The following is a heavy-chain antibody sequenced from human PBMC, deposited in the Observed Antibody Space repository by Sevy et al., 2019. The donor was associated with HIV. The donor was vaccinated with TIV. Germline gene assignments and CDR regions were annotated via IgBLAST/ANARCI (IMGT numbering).Heavy chain of an antibody. CDR2: FDPEDDET. Sequence: ASVKVSCKVSGYTLTELSMHWVRQAPGKGLEWMGTFDPEDDETIYAQKFQGRVTMTEDTDADTAYMELSSLRSEDTAMYYCATTKDYYDSSGYRFEYWGQGTLVTVSS. V-gene: IGHV1-24*01. CDR3: ATTKDYYDSSGYRFEY. CDR1: GYTLTELS. D-gene: IGHD3-22*01. J-gene: IGHJ4*02.